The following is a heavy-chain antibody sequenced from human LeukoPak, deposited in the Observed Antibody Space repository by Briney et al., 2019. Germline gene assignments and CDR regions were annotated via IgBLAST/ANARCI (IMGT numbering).Heavy chain of an antibody. CDR3: ARSLCTNGVCYTRLGGY. J-gene: IGHJ4*02. CDR1: GYTFTGYY. D-gene: IGHD2-8*01. V-gene: IGHV1-2*02. CDR2: INPNSGGT. Sequence: ASVKVSCKASGYTFTGYYMHWVRQAPGQGLEWMGWINPNSGGTKYAQKFQGRVTMTSDASISTAYMELSSLRSDDTAVYYCARSLCTNGVCYTRLGGYWGQGTLVTVSS.